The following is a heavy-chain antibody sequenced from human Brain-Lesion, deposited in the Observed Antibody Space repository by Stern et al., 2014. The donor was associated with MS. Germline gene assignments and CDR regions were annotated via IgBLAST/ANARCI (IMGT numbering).Heavy chain of an antibody. J-gene: IGHJ4*02. CDR2: INPKGGGT. CDR3: ATYYYDSTGYNDF. D-gene: IGHD3-22*01. CDR1: GYTFTGYY. V-gene: IGHV1-2*04. Sequence: VQLVESGAEVKKPGASVKVSCKASGYTFTGYYMHWGRQAPGQGLEWMGWINPKGGGTKYAQKFQGWVTMTRDSSINTAYMELSRLRSDDTAVYYCATYYYDSTGYNDFWGQGTLVTVSS.